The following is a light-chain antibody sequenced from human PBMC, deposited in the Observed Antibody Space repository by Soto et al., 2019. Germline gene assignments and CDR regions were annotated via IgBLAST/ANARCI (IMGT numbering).Light chain of an antibody. CDR2: EVS. Sequence: QSALTQPPSASGSPGQSVTISCTGTSSDVGRYNYVSWYQQHPGKAPKLMIYEVSKRPSGVPDRFSGSKSGNTASLTVSGLQAEEEADYYCSSYAGSNRVFGGGTKLTVL. J-gene: IGLJ2*01. V-gene: IGLV2-8*01. CDR3: SSYAGSNRV. CDR1: SSDVGRYNY.